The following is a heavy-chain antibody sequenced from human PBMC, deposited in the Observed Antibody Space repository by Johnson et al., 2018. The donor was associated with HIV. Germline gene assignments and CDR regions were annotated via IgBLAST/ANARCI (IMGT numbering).Heavy chain of an antibody. CDR3: ARDDCTAGICYNAFDI. CDR1: GFTFGSYA. Sequence: EVQVVESGGGLVQPGGSLRLSCAASGFTFGSYAMSWVRQAPGKGLEWVSIISGSGGRTYYADSVKGRFTISRDNSRNTLLLQMNSLRAEDTAMYYCARDDCTAGICYNAFDIWGQGTMVTVSS. V-gene: IGHV3-23*04. J-gene: IGHJ3*02. CDR2: ISGSGGRT. D-gene: IGHD2-8*01.